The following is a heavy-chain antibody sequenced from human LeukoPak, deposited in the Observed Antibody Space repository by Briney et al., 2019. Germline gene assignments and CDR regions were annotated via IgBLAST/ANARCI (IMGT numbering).Heavy chain of an antibody. CDR2: LSSRSKYI. Sequence: GGSLGLSCAASGFTFSDYCLNWVRQAPGKGLEWVSSLSSRSKYIYYADSVKGRFTISRDNSKNTLYLQMSSLRAEDTAVYYCVKDSRPVRGRKEFDYWGQGTLVTVSS. J-gene: IGHJ4*02. V-gene: IGHV3-21*01. CDR3: VKDSRPVRGRKEFDY. D-gene: IGHD2/OR15-2a*01. CDR1: GFTFSDYC.